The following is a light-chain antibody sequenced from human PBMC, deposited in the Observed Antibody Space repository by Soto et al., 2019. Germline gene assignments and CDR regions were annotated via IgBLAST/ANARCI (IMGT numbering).Light chain of an antibody. CDR2: GAS. CDR3: QQYNNWPPIT. Sequence: EIVLTQSPGTLCLFPGAKATISCLARQSVSSNLAWNQQKPGQAPRLLIYGASTRATGIPARFSGSGSGTEFTLTISSLQSEDFAVYYCQQYNNWPPITFGQGTRLEIK. V-gene: IGKV3-15*01. J-gene: IGKJ5*01. CDR1: QSVSSN.